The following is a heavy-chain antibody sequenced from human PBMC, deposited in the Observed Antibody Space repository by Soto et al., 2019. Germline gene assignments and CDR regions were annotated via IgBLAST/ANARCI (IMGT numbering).Heavy chain of an antibody. CDR3: ARVTSMVRGVIDNWFDP. D-gene: IGHD3-10*01. J-gene: IGHJ5*02. CDR2: IIPMYGPA. CDR1: GGTFSSYA. V-gene: IGHV1-69*13. Sequence: SVKVSCKASGGTFSSYAIHWVRQAPGQGLEWMGGIIPMYGPAKYAQRFQGRVTITADESTTTVYMALTSLTSQDTAVYYCARVTSMVRGVIDNWFDPWGHGTLVTVSS.